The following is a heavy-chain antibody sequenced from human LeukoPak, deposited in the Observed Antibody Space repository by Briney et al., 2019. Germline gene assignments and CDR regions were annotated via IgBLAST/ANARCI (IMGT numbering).Heavy chain of an antibody. CDR1: GFTFSSYE. Sequence: QPGGSLRLSCAASGFTFSSYEMNWVRQAPGKGLEWVSYISSVGDTIYYVDSVKGRFTISRDNAKNSLYLQMNSLRAEDTAVYYCAKNLLGDAAYSWYFDLWGRGTLVTVSS. D-gene: IGHD1-26*01. V-gene: IGHV3-48*03. CDR3: AKNLLGDAAYSWYFDL. CDR2: ISSVGDTI. J-gene: IGHJ2*01.